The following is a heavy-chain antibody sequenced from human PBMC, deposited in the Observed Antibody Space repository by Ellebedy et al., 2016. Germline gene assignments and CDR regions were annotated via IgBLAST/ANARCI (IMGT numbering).Heavy chain of an antibody. V-gene: IGHV4-59*11. CDR1: GASISNHL. CDR3: ASSGGVAARLTYMDV. D-gene: IGHD6-6*01. CDR2: IYYSGPA. J-gene: IGHJ6*03. Sequence: SETLSLXXSVSGASISNHLWIWLRQPPGKGLEYLGYIYYSGPAYYNPSLKNRVYISVDTPKKQVSLKLSSVTAADTATYYCASSGGVAARLTYMDVWGNGTTVTVSS.